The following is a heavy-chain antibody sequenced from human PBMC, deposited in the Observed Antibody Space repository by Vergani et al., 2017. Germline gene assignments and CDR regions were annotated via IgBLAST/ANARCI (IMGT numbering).Heavy chain of an antibody. D-gene: IGHD6-19*01. CDR3: AKVGRSEVACTFGAFDI. V-gene: IGHV3-23*01. CDR1: GFTFIMHA. Sequence: EVQLLESGGDLVQPGGSLRLSCAASGFTFIMHAMSWVRQAPGKGLEWVSTLSASDRRTHYADSVKGRFTISRDISKNTLFLYMNSLRPEETAVYYCAKVGRSEVACTFGAFDIWGKGTMVTVSS. CDR2: LSASDRRT. J-gene: IGHJ3*02.